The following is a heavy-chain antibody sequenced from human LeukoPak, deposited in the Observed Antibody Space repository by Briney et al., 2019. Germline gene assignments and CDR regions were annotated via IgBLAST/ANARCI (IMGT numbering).Heavy chain of an antibody. CDR1: GYTFINYY. CDR3: ARDIAVAGTD. V-gene: IGHV1-46*01. CDR2: INPSSSSS. J-gene: IGHJ4*02. Sequence: ASVKVSCKASGYTFINYYMHWVRQAPGQGLEWMGIINPSSSSSNFARKFQGRVIMTRDTSTSTVYMELSSLRSEDTAVYYCARDIAVAGTDWGQGTLVTVSS. D-gene: IGHD6-19*01.